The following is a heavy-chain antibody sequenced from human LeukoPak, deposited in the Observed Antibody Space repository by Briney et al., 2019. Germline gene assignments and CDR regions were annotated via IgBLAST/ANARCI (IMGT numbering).Heavy chain of an antibody. D-gene: IGHD3-3*01. CDR1: EFTSSSAW. J-gene: IGHJ4*02. CDR2: IKSKTDGGTT. Sequence: GGYLRLSCAASEFTSSSAWMSWVRKAPWKGLEWVARIKSKTDGGTTDYAAPVKGRFTISRDDSKNTLYLQMNSLKTEDTAVYYCTTDQSVTIFGVVIDYWGQGTLVTVSS. V-gene: IGHV3-15*01. CDR3: TTDQSVTIFGVVIDY.